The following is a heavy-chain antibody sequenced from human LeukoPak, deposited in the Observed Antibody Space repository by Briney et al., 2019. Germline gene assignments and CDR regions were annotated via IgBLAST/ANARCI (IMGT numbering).Heavy chain of an antibody. CDR1: GFSFSSFW. CDR2: IKQHGSEK. Sequence: PGGSLSLSCVGSGFSFSSFWMTWVRQAPGKGLEWVASIKQHGSEKHYVDSVKGRFTISRDNAKNSLYLQMNSLGVEDTAVYYCKSGGAAPGRFDYWGQGALVTVSS. D-gene: IGHD6-13*01. J-gene: IGHJ4*02. CDR3: KSGGAAPGRFDY. V-gene: IGHV3-7*01.